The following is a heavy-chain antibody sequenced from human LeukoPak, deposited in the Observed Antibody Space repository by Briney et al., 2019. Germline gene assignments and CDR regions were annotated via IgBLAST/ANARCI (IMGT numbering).Heavy chain of an antibody. J-gene: IGHJ3*02. CDR1: GYTFTSYD. CDR3: GLGFGGVIDDDAVDI. CDR2: MNPNSGNT. D-gene: IGHD3-16*02. V-gene: IGHV1-8*01. Sequence: GASVKVSCKASGYTFTSYDINWVRQATGQGLEWMGWMNPNSGNTGYAQKFQGRVTMTRNTSISTAYMELSSLRSEDTAVYYCGLGFGGVIDDDAVDIWGQGTMVTVSS.